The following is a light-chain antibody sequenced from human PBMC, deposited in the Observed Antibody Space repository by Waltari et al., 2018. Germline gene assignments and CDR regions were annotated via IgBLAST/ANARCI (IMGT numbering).Light chain of an antibody. CDR2: GAS. V-gene: IGKV3-11*01. Sequence: EVVLTQSPATLSLSPGERATLSCRASQTVNTNLAWYQQKPGQAPRLPIYGASSRATGIPARFSGSGSGTDFILTISGVEPDDFAVYYCQQGSNWLTFGGGTKVEIK. CDR1: QTVNTN. J-gene: IGKJ4*01. CDR3: QQGSNWLT.